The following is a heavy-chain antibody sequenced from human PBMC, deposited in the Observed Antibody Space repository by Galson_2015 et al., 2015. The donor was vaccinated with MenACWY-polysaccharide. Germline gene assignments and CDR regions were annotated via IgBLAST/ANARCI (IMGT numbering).Heavy chain of an antibody. Sequence: SLRLSCAASGFSITSYAVNWVRQAPGKGLEWVAVISGSGTDIRYADSVKGRFTLSRDTSKSALYLQMNSLRAEDTAKYYCAKASQWGAAAAGSFDHWGQGTLVTVSS. CDR1: GFSITSYA. V-gene: IGHV3-23*01. J-gene: IGHJ4*02. CDR3: AKASQWGAAAAGSFDH. CDR2: ISGSGTDI. D-gene: IGHD6-13*01.